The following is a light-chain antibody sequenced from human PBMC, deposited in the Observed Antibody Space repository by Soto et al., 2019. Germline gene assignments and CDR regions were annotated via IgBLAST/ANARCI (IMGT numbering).Light chain of an antibody. J-gene: IGKJ1*01. CDR1: QSVSSSY. V-gene: IGKV3-20*01. CDR2: AAS. Sequence: EIVLTQSPGTLSLSPGERATLSCRASQSVSSSYLAWFQQKPGQAPRLLISAASSRATGIPDRFSGSGSGTDFTLTISRLEPEDFAVYYCQHYGPSGTWAFGQGTQVEIK. CDR3: QHYGPSGTWA.